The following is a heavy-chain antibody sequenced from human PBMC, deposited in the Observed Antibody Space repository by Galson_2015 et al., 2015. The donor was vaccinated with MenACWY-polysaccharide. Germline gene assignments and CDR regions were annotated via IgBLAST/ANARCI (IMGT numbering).Heavy chain of an antibody. Sequence: SLRLSCAASDFTFSAHGMHWVRQAPGKGLEWVAAIWYDGGKRYYADAVEGRFVVSRDNSQSTLYLQMDSLGVEDTAMYYCARDVHYNDYLGYYFDYWGQGTLVTVSS. CDR2: IWYDGGKR. J-gene: IGHJ4*01. V-gene: IGHV3-33*01. CDR1: DFTFSAHG. D-gene: IGHD4-11*01. CDR3: ARDVHYNDYLGYYFDY.